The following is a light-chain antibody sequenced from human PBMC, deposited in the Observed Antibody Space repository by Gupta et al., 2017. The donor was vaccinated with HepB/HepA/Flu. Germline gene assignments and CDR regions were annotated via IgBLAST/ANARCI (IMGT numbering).Light chain of an antibody. CDR2: SAS. CDR3: QQCRTTPIT. CDR1: QSIRNY. V-gene: IGKV1-39*01. J-gene: IGKJ5*01. Sequence: DIPMTQSPSSLSASVGDRVTITCRASQSIRNYLNWYQHKPGKAPKLLIYSASTLQNEVPSRFSGSGSGTEVTLTISSLQPEDFAAYYCQQCRTTPITFGQGTRLELK.